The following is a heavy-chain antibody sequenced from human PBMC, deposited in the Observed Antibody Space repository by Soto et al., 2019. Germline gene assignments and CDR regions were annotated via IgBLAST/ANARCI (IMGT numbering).Heavy chain of an antibody. CDR2: IWYDGSNK. V-gene: IGHV3-33*01. D-gene: IGHD3-10*01. J-gene: IGHJ6*02. CDR3: ARHGSRGGMDV. Sequence: QVQLVESGGGVVQPGRSLRLSCAASGFTFSSYGMHWVRQAAGKGLEWVAVIWYDGSNKYYADSVKGRFTISRDNSKNTLYLQMNSLRAEDTAVYYCARHGSRGGMDVWGQGTTVTVSS. CDR1: GFTFSSYG.